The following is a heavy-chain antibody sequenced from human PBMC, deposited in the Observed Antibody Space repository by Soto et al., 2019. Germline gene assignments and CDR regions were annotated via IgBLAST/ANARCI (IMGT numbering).Heavy chain of an antibody. Sequence: ASVKVSCKASGGTFSSYAISWVRQAPGQGLEWMGGIIPIFGTANYAQKFQGRVTITADESTSTAYMEVSSLRSEDTAVYYCARDYRIGAVAGTGWAYYYYGMDVWGQGTTVTVSS. J-gene: IGHJ6*02. CDR1: GGTFSSYA. D-gene: IGHD6-19*01. V-gene: IGHV1-69*13. CDR3: ARDYRIGAVAGTGWAYYYYGMDV. CDR2: IIPIFGTA.